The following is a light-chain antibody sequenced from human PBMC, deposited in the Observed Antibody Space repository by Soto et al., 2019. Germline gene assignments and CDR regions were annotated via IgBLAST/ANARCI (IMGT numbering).Light chain of an antibody. Sequence: QSALTQPASVSGSPGQSITISCTGTSSDVGGYNYVSWYQQHPGKAPKVMIYDVSKRPSGVSNRFSGSKSGNTASLAISGLQVDAEADYYCSSYTTTSTRVVFGGGTKLTVL. CDR2: DVS. CDR3: SSYTTTSTRVV. CDR1: SSDVGGYNY. J-gene: IGLJ2*01. V-gene: IGLV2-14*03.